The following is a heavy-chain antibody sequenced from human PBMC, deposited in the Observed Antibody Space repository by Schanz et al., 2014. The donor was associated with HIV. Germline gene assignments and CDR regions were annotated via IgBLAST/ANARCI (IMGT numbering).Heavy chain of an antibody. CDR1: GGSFSGYY. V-gene: IGHV4-34*01. CDR2: ITHYGST. Sequence: QVRLQQWGAGLLKSSETLSLTCAVYGGSFSGYYWTWIRQPPGKGLEWIGEITHYGSTNYNPSLNSRVHISVDTSKNQFSLKLSSVTVADTAVYFCARVRSGSTAGYFDLWGRGTRVTVSS. D-gene: IGHD1-26*01. CDR3: ARVRSGSTAGYFDL. J-gene: IGHJ2*01.